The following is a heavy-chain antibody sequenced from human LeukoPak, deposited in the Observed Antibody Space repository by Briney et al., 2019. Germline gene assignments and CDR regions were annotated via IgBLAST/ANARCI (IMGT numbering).Heavy chain of an antibody. CDR2: ISGGGGST. V-gene: IGHV3-23*01. CDR1: GFTFTSYS. D-gene: IGHD1-26*01. CDR3: AKGGKWDVTPFDY. J-gene: IGHJ4*02. Sequence: PGGSLRLSCAASGFTFTSYSMNWVRQAPGKGLEWVSTISGGGGSTYYADSVKGRFTISRDNSKNTLYLQENSLRAEDTAVYYCAKGGKWDVTPFDYWGQGTLVTVSS.